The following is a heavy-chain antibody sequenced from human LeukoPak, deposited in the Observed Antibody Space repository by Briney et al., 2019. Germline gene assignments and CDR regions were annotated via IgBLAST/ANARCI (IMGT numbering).Heavy chain of an antibody. D-gene: IGHD2-15*01. J-gene: IGHJ4*02. CDR3: ARALVGDGSSAY. Sequence: GGSLRFSCAVSGFTCSSYWMSWVRQAPGKGLEWVANINQDGSEKYYVDSLKGRFTISRDNAKNSLYLEMNSLRDEDTAVYYCARALVGDGSSAYWGQGTLVTVSS. CDR2: INQDGSEK. CDR1: GFTCSSYW. V-gene: IGHV3-7*05.